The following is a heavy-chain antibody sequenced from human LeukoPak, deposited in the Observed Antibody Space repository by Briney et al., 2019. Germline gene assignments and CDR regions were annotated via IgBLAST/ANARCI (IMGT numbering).Heavy chain of an antibody. CDR2: ISLAGQT. J-gene: IGHJ4*02. Sequence: PSETLSLTCGVSGGSISGTNWWSWLRQPPGQGLEGIGEISLAGQTNYNPSLNGRVPMSLDKSSTQLSLHLASVTAADTATYYCSRESGPFCPFGYWGQGTLVIVSS. V-gene: IGHV4/OR15-8*02. CDR3: SRESGPFCPFGY. CDR1: GGSISGTNW. D-gene: IGHD1-26*01.